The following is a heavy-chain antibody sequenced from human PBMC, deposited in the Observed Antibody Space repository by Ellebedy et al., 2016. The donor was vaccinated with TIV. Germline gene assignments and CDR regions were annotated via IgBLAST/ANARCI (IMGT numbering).Heavy chain of an antibody. Sequence: GESLKISCAASGFTFSDYSMNWVRQAPGKGLEWVSYISRTGTTIYYADSVKGRFTISRDNAKNSLYLQMRSLRDADTAVYYCAREDLTAGWFDPWGQGTLVTVSS. D-gene: IGHD2-21*02. CDR2: ISRTGTTI. CDR1: GFTFSDYS. V-gene: IGHV3-48*02. CDR3: AREDLTAGWFDP. J-gene: IGHJ5*02.